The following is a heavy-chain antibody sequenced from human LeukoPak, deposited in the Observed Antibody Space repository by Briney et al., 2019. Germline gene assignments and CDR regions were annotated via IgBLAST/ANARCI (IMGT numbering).Heavy chain of an antibody. J-gene: IGHJ3*02. CDR1: GFSVNNNY. Sequence: PGGSLRLSCAASGFSVNNNYMSWVRQAPGKGLEWVSVIYSGGNTYYADSVKGRFTISRDNTKNTLYLQMNSLRADDTAVYYCARDVGFIVGATPGAFDIWGQGTMVTVSS. CDR2: IYSGGNT. CDR3: ARDVGFIVGATPGAFDI. D-gene: IGHD1-26*01. V-gene: IGHV3-66*01.